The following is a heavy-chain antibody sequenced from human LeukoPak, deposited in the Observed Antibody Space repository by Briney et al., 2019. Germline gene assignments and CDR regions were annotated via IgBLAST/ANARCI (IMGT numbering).Heavy chain of an antibody. CDR2: IKPDGSEK. V-gene: IGHV3-7*02. D-gene: IGHD6-13*01. CDR1: GFTFSTYW. Sequence: GGSLRLFCEASGFTFSTYWMSWVRQAPGKGLEWVANIKPDGSEKYYVDSVKGRFTISRDNAENTLYMRMNSLRPEDTAVYYCARGYYSSSRFDSWGQGTLVTVSS. CDR3: ARGYYSSSRFDS. J-gene: IGHJ4*02.